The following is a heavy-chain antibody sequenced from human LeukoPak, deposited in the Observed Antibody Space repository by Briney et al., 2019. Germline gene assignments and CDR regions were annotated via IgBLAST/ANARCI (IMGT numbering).Heavy chain of an antibody. CDR3: ATQILLCHYY. CDR1: GGSFSGYY. V-gene: IGHV4-34*01. D-gene: IGHD2/OR15-2a*01. J-gene: IGHJ4*02. CDR2: INHSGST. Sequence: PSETLSLTCAVYGGSFSGYYWSWIRQPPGKGLEWIGEINHSGSTNYNPSLKSRATISVDTSRSQFSLNLSSVTAADTAVYYCATQILLCHYYWGQGTLVTVSS.